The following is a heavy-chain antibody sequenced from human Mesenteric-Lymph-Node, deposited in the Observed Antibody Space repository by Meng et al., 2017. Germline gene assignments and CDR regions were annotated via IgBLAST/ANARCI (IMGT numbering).Heavy chain of an antibody. CDR1: GFTFSDYY. J-gene: IGHJ4*02. V-gene: IGHV3-11*01. Sequence: GGSLRLSCAASGFTFSDYYMSWIRQAPGKGLEWVSKISSSTSSIYYADSVKGRFTISRDNAKKLLFLQMNSLRAEDTAVYFCARFGGGYPYYFDYWGQGTLVTVSS. CDR3: ARFGGGYPYYFDY. D-gene: IGHD2-15*01. CDR2: ISSSTSSI.